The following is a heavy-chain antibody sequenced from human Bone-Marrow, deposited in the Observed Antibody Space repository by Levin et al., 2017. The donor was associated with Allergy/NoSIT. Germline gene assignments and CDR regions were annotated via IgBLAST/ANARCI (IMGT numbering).Heavy chain of an antibody. CDR1: GFTFSNYA. Sequence: VASVKVSCAASGFTFSNYAMSWVRQAPGKGLEWVSSIRADGSSTYYADSVKGRFSISRDNPKNTLYLEMDTLRAEDTAVYYCAKNSDPWDWNNWFDPWGQGTLVTVSS. V-gene: IGHV3-23*01. CDR2: IRADGSST. D-gene: IGHD1-26*01. CDR3: AKNSDPWDWNNWFDP. J-gene: IGHJ5*02.